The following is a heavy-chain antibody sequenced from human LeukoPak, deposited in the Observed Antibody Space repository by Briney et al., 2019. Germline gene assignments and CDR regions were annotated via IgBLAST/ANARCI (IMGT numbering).Heavy chain of an antibody. CDR3: ARVIYYHYYYMDV. Sequence: TSSETLSLTCAVYGGSFSGYYWSWIRQPPGKGLEWIGEINHSGSTNYNPSLKSRVTISVDTSKNQFSLKLSSVTAADTAVYYCARVIYYHYYYMDVWGKGTTVTVSS. CDR2: INHSGST. J-gene: IGHJ6*03. V-gene: IGHV4-34*01. CDR1: GGSFSGYY.